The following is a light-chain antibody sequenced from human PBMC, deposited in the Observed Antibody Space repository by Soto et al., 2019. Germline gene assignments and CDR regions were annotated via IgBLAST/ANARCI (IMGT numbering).Light chain of an antibody. J-gene: IGKJ4*02. CDR1: QNISSW. V-gene: IGKV1-5*03. CDR2: QAS. CDR3: QQYNLKSLS. Sequence: DIQMTQSPSTLSASIGDRVTITCRASQNISSWLSWYQQKPGKAPNLLIYQASILESGVPSRFSGSGSGTEFSLTIRSLQPDDFATFYCQQYNLKSLSVGGGTKVEIK.